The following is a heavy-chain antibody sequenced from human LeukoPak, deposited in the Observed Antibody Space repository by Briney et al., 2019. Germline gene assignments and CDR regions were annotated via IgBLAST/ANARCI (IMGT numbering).Heavy chain of an antibody. Sequence: SQTLSLTCTVSGGSISSGDYYWSWIRQPPGKGLEWIGYFYYSGSTYYNPSLKSRVTISVDTSKNQFSLKLSSVTAADTAVYYCARGGTGTTPAYYYMDVWGKGTTVTVSS. D-gene: IGHD1-1*01. CDR2: FYYSGST. CDR3: ARGGTGTTPAYYYMDV. CDR1: GGSISSGDYY. V-gene: IGHV4-30-4*08. J-gene: IGHJ6*03.